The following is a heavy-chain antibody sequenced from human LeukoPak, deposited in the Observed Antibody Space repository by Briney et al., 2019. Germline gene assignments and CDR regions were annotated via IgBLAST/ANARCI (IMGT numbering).Heavy chain of an antibody. CDR1: GGSISSSYY. D-gene: IGHD2-2*01. CDR2: IYYSGST. CDR3: ARDVFYCSSTSCLNYYYYMDV. V-gene: IGHV4-61*01. J-gene: IGHJ6*03. Sequence: SETLSLTCTVSGGSISSSYYWSWIRQPPGKGPEWIGYIYYSGSTNYNPSLKSRVTISVDTSKNQFSLKLSSVTAADTAVYYCARDVFYCSSTSCLNYYYYMDVWGKGTTVTISS.